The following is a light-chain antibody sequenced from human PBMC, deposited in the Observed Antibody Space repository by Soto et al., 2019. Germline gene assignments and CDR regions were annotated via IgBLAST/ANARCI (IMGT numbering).Light chain of an antibody. CDR2: GES. V-gene: IGKV3-20*01. J-gene: IGKJ1*01. CDR3: QQYGT. Sequence: EILITQSPATLSVSPGERGTLSCRASQSINIYLAWYQQKPGKAPRLLIFGESYRATGIPDMFSGSGSGSNFTLTISRLEHEDFAVYYCQQYGTFGQGTKVDIK. CDR1: QSINIY.